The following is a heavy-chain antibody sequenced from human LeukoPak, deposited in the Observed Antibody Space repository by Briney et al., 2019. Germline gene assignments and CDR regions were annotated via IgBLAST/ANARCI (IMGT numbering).Heavy chain of an antibody. J-gene: IGHJ4*02. CDR3: AGGGYDFWSGYSRFDY. V-gene: IGHV1-46*01. CDR2: INPSGGST. Sequence: ASVKVSCKASGYTFTSYYMHWVRQAPGQGLEWMGIINPSGGSTSYAQKFQGRVTMTRDMSTSTVYMELSSLRSEDTAVYYCAGGGYDFWSGYSRFDYWGQGTLVTVSS. D-gene: IGHD3-3*01. CDR1: GYTFTSYY.